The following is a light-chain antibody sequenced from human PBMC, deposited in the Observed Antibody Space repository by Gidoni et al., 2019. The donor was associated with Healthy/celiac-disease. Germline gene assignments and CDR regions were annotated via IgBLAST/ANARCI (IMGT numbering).Light chain of an antibody. Sequence: DIQMTQSPSSLSASVGDRVTIPCRASQSISSYLNWYQQKPGKAPKLLIYAASSLQSGVPSRFSGSGSGTDFTLTISSLQPEDFATYYCQQSYSLITFGPGTKVDIK. CDR2: AAS. V-gene: IGKV1-39*01. J-gene: IGKJ3*01. CDR1: QSISSY. CDR3: QQSYSLIT.